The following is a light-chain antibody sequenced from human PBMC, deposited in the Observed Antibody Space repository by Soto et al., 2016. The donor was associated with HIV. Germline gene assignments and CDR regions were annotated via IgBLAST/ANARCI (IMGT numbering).Light chain of an antibody. CDR1: HIASYS. CDR3: QVWDNPTDACV. V-gene: IGLV3-21*02. Sequence: SYELSQPPPVSVAPGETARIACGGNHIASYSVHWYQQKPGQAPVLVVYDDSDRPSGIPERFSGSNSGDTATLTITRVEAGDEADYYCQVWDNPTDACVFGGGTKLSVL. CDR2: DDS. J-gene: IGLJ3*02.